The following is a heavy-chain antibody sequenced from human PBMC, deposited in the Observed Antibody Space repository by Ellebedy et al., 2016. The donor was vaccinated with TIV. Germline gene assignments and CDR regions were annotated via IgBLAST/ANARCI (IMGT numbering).Heavy chain of an antibody. CDR3: ARGSGKYAWFDS. Sequence: AASVKVSCKASGYAFTTFDIFWVRQSIGQGPEYLGLINPSSGNTGNAEKFQGRVSFSRNNTLTTAYMELTGLTLEDTALYFCARGSGKYAWFDSWGQGSLVTVSA. V-gene: IGHV1-8*03. CDR1: GYAFTTFD. J-gene: IGHJ5*01. CDR2: INPSSGNT. D-gene: IGHD1-26*01.